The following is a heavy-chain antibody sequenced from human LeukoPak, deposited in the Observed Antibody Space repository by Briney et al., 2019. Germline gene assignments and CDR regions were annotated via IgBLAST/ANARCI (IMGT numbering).Heavy chain of an antibody. V-gene: IGHV1-18*01. D-gene: IGHD3-10*01. CDR2: ISAYNGNT. CDR1: GYTFTRYG. Sequence: GASVKVSCKASGYTFTRYGISWVRQAPGQGLEWMGWISAYNGNTNYAQKLQGRVTMTTDTSTSTAYMELRSLRSDDTAVYYCARVTVLLWFGETSSHGYWFDPWGQGTLVTVSS. CDR3: ARVTVLLWFGETSSHGYWFDP. J-gene: IGHJ5*02.